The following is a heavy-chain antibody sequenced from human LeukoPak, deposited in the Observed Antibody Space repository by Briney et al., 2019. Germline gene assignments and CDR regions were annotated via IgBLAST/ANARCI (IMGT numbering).Heavy chain of an antibody. V-gene: IGHV3-30*04. Sequence: GGSLRLSCAASGFTLRSYAMHWVRQTPGKGLEWVAVISYDGSNKYYADSAKGRFTISRDNSKNTLYLQMNSLRAEDTAVYYCARDDPVSGTEWLVLSDYWGQGTLVTVSS. CDR2: ISYDGSNK. D-gene: IGHD6-19*01. CDR1: GFTLRSYA. J-gene: IGHJ4*02. CDR3: ARDDPVSGTEWLVLSDY.